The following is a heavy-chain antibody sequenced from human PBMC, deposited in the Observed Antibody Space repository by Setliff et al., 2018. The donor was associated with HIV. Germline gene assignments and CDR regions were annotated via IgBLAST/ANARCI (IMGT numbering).Heavy chain of an antibody. CDR1: GYTFSNHT. CDR2: LNAGYGNT. J-gene: IGHJ4*02. V-gene: IGHV1-3*01. D-gene: IGHD3-9*01. CDR3: ARSGLVYDDVLTGPPTDY. Sequence: RASVKVSCKASGYTFSNHTIHWVRQAPGKRPEWMGWLNAGYGNTKYSQKLQGRVTITRDISASTAYMELSSLRSEDTAAYYCARSGLVYDDVLTGPPTDYWGQGTLVTVSS.